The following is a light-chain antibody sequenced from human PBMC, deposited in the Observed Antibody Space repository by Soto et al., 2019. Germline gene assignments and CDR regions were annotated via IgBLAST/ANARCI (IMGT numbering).Light chain of an antibody. CDR2: SDD. CDR3: AAWDDSLNGPV. J-gene: IGLJ2*01. Sequence: QSVLTQPPSASGTPGQRVTISCPGSNSNIGSYSVNWYRHLPGTAPKLLVFSDDQRPSGVPDRFSGSKSGPSASLAISGLQSEDEADYYCAAWDDSLNGPVFGGGTKLTVL. CDR1: NSNIGSYS. V-gene: IGLV1-44*01.